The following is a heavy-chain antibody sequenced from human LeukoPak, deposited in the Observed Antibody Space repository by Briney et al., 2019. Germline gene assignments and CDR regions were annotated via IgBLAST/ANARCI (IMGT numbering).Heavy chain of an antibody. V-gene: IGHV4-34*01. CDR2: INHSGST. D-gene: IGHD5-18*01. Sequence: SETLSLTCTVYGGSFSGYYWSWIRQPPGKGLEWIGEINHSGSTNYNPSLKSRVTISVDTSKNQFSLKLSSVTAADTAVYYCARGRGYSYARALGPRRYYFDYWGQGTLVTVSS. J-gene: IGHJ4*02. CDR1: GGSFSGYY. CDR3: ARGRGYSYARALGPRRYYFDY.